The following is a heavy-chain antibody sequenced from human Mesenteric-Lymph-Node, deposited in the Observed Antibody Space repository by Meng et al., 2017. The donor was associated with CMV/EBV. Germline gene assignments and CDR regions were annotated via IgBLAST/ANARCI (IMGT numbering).Heavy chain of an antibody. J-gene: IGHJ4*02. CDR3: AKGGSSRFES. V-gene: IGHV3-7*01. D-gene: IGHD6-19*01. CDR1: GFIFSAYT. Sequence: GESLKISCAASGFIFSAYTMSWVRQAPGKGLEWVARMKEDGSEIYYVDSVKGRFTISRDNAKKSLFLQMNSLRAEDTAVYYCAKGGSSRFESWGQGTLVTSPQ. CDR2: MKEDGSEI.